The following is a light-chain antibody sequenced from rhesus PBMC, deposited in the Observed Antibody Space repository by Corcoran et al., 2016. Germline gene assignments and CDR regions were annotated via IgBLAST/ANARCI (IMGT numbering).Light chain of an antibody. Sequence: DIQMTQSPSSLSASVGDRVTITCRASQGISNWLAWYQQKPGKAPKLLIYRASNLETGVPSRFSGSGSETDFTLTISSLQPQVIATYYCQQHDNSPYSFDQGTKVEIK. CDR2: RAS. CDR1: QGISNW. J-gene: IGKJ2*01. V-gene: IGKV1-69*01. CDR3: QQHDNSPYS.